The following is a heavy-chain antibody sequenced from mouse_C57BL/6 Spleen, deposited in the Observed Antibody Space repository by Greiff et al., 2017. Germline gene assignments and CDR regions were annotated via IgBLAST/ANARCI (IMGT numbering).Heavy chain of an antibody. D-gene: IGHD2-3*01. J-gene: IGHJ2*01. Sequence: QVQLQQSGPGLVQPSQSLSITCTVSGFSLTSYGVHWVRQSPGKGLEWLGVIWRGGSTDYNAAFMSRLSITKDNSKSQVFFKMNSLQADDTATYYCATSYDGYYGDYFDYWGQGTTLTVSS. V-gene: IGHV2-5*01. CDR1: GFSLTSYG. CDR2: IWRGGST. CDR3: ATSYDGYYGDYFDY.